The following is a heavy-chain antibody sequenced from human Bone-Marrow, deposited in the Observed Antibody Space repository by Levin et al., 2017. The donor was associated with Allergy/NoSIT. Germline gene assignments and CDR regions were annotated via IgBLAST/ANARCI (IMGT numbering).Heavy chain of an antibody. Sequence: GESLKISCKGSGYSFTSYWIGWVRQMPGKGLEWMGIIYPGDSDTRYSPSFQGQVTISADKSISTASLQWSSLKASDTAMYYCAGQAYSSNWFRWFDAWGQGTLVTVSS. V-gene: IGHV5-51*01. D-gene: IGHD6-13*01. J-gene: IGHJ5*02. CDR1: GYSFTSYW. CDR2: IYPGDSDT. CDR3: AGQAYSSNWFRWFDA.